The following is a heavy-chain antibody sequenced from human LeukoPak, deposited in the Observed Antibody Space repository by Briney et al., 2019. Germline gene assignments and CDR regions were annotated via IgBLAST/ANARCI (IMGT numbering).Heavy chain of an antibody. CDR3: ASVYRSSGWRAFDF. CDR1: EFTFSSYW. J-gene: IGHJ3*01. D-gene: IGHD6-19*01. Sequence: GGSLRLSCAASEFTFSSYWVSWVRQAPGEGLEWVASINQDGSEKYYVDSVKGRFTISRDNAKNSLYLQMNSLRAEDTAVYYCASVYRSSGWRAFDFWGQGTLVTVSS. V-gene: IGHV3-7*01. CDR2: INQDGSEK.